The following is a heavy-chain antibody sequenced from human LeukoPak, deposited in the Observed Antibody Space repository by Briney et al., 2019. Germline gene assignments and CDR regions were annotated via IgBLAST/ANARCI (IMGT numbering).Heavy chain of an antibody. D-gene: IGHD3-10*01. CDR1: GGSISSGGYY. J-gene: IGHJ4*02. V-gene: IGHV4-31*03. CDR2: ISYNGNT. Sequence: SQTLSLTCTVSGGSISSGGYYWSWIRQHPGKGLEWIGYISYNGNTYYNPSLKTRLTISVDTSQNQFCLNVSSVTAADTAVYYCVRVDLNMVRGVQDWGQGTLVTVSS. CDR3: VRVDLNMVRGVQD.